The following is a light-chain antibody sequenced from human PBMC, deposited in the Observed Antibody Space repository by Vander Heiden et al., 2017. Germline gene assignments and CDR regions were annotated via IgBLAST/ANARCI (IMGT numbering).Light chain of an antibody. CDR2: AAS. CDR3: QQSDSTLWT. V-gene: IGKV1-39*01. J-gene: IGKJ1*01. CDR1: QSISSY. Sequence: DIQMTQSPSSLSASVGDRVTITCRASQSISSYLNWYQQKPGKAPKLLIYAASSVQSGVPSRFSGSGSGTDFTLTISMLQPEDFATYYCQQSDSTLWTFGQGTKVEIK.